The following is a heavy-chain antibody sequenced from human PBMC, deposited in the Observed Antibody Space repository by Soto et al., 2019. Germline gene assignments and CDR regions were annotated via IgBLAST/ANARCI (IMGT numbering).Heavy chain of an antibody. V-gene: IGHV3-48*03. D-gene: IGHD3-3*01. Sequence: EVQLVESGGDLVQPGGSLRLSCAVSGFTLSQYEMNWVRQAPGKGLEWLSYISSTSSAIYYADSVKGRFIISRDNGKNSLYLQMNSLRAEDTAVYYCAGSRRNDDFWSDPQLGDGMDVWGQGTTVTVSS. CDR3: AGSRRNDDFWSDPQLGDGMDV. CDR1: GFTLSQYE. CDR2: ISSTSSAI. J-gene: IGHJ6*02.